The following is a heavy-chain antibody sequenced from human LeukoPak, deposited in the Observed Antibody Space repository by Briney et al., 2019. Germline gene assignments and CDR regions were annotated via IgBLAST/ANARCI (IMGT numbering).Heavy chain of an antibody. CDR1: GGSISSYY. CDR2: IYTSGST. CDR3: ARGRYYDFWSGENWFDP. V-gene: IGHV4-4*07. Sequence: PSETLSLTCTVSGGSISSYYWSWIRQPAGKGLEWIGRIYTSGSTNYNPSLKSRVTMSVDTSKNQFSLKLSSVTAADTAVYYCARGRYYDFWSGENWFDPWGQGTLVTVSS. D-gene: IGHD3-3*01. J-gene: IGHJ5*02.